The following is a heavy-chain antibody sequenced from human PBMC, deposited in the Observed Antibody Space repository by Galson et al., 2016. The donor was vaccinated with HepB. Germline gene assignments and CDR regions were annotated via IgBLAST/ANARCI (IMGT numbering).Heavy chain of an antibody. Sequence: SETLSLTCTVSGDSLSSSTYYWGWIRQPPGKGLEWIGNVNYSGTTYYNPSLKSRVTISVHTSKNQFSLKLSSVTAADTAVYFCARLSFYDSHGYYDSDWYFNLWGRGTLVTVSS. J-gene: IGHJ2*01. CDR1: GDSLSSSTYY. D-gene: IGHD3-22*01. CDR3: ARLSFYDSHGYYDSDWYFNL. V-gene: IGHV4-39*01. CDR2: VNYSGTT.